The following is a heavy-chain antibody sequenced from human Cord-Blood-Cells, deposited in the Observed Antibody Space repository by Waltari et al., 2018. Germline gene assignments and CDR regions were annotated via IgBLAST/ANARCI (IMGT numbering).Heavy chain of an antibody. Sequence: EVQLVESGGGLVQPGGSLRLSCAASGFPFRSYEMNWVRQAPGKGPELVLYICSYGSTIYYADPGKGRINLSRKNAKNSLLLQMNSLRAEDTAVYYCARTNWVDAFDIWGQGTKVTGSS. V-gene: IGHV3-48*03. CDR2: ICSYGSTI. D-gene: IGHD7-27*01. CDR3: ARTNWVDAFDI. CDR1: GFPFRSYE. J-gene: IGHJ3*02.